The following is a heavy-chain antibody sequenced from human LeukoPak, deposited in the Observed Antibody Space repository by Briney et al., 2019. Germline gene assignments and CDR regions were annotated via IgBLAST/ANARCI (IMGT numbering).Heavy chain of an antibody. D-gene: IGHD1-26*01. V-gene: IGHV3-74*01. CDR1: GFTFSSYW. CDR3: ARERVGYYFDY. CDR2: INSDGSTT. Sequence: GGSLRLSCAASGFTFSSYWMHWVRQAPGKGLVWVSRINSDGSTTTYADSVKGRFTISRDNAKKSLYLQMNSLRAEDTAVYYCARERVGYYFDYWGQGTLVTVSS. J-gene: IGHJ4*02.